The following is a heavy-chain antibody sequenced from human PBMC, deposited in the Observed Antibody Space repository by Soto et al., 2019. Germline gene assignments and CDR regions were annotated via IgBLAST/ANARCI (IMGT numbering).Heavy chain of an antibody. Sequence: GGSLRLSCAASGFTFSSYGMHWVRQAPGKGLEWVAVIWYDGSNKYYADSVKGRFTISRDNSKNTLYLQMNSLRAEDTAAYYCARDLAPHDFWSGYDYWGQGTLVTVSS. CDR3: ARDLAPHDFWSGYDY. D-gene: IGHD3-3*01. V-gene: IGHV3-33*01. J-gene: IGHJ4*02. CDR2: IWYDGSNK. CDR1: GFTFSSYG.